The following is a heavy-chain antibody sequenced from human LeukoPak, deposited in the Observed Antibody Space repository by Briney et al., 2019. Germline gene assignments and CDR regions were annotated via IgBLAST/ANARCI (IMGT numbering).Heavy chain of an antibody. CDR2: INSDGSST. V-gene: IGHV3-74*01. Sequence: GGSLRLSCGASGFTFSSYWMHWVRQAPGKGLVWVSRINSDGSSTSYADSVKGRFTISRDNAKNTLYLQMNSLRAEDTAVYYCASGWQQVGFDYWGQGTLVTVTS. J-gene: IGHJ4*02. D-gene: IGHD6-13*01. CDR3: ASGWQQVGFDY. CDR1: GFTFSSYW.